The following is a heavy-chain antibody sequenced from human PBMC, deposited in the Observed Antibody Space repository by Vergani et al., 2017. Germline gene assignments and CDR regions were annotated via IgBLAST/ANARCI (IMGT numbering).Heavy chain of an antibody. CDR2: IYPGDSDT. CDR1: GYSFTSYW. J-gene: IGHJ4*02. D-gene: IGHD2-2*01. CDR3: ASTDSVRRYQLLRAYYFDY. V-gene: IGHV5-51*01. Sequence: EVQLVQSGAEVKKPGESLKISCKGSGYSFTSYWIAWVRQMPGKGLEWMGIIYPGDSDTRYSPSFQGQVNISADKSISTAYLQWSSLKASDTAIYYCASTDSVRRYQLLRAYYFDYWGQGTLVTFSS.